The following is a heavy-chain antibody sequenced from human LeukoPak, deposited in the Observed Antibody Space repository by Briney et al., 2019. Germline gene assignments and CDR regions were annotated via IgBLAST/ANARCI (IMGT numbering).Heavy chain of an antibody. D-gene: IGHD4-23*01. CDR1: GFTFSDYN. CDR2: ISRSGSTK. J-gene: IGHJ4*02. CDR3: ARGGVSVGGNFDY. Sequence: GGSLRLSCAASGFTFSDYNMRWIRQAPGKGLEWVSSISRSGSTKYYADSMKGRFTISRDNANNSLFLQMNSLRAEDTAVYYCARGGVSVGGNFDYWGQGTLVTVSS. V-gene: IGHV3-11*04.